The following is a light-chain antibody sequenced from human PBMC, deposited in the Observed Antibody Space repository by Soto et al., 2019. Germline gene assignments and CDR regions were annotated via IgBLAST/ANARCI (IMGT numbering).Light chain of an antibody. Sequence: DIQMTQSPSSLSASVGDRVTITCRASHNINSFLNWYQQKAGKVPRLLISAASTLQSGVPSRFSGSGYGTDFTLTISSVQPEDLATYYCQQSHSTPWTFGQGAKV. J-gene: IGKJ1*01. V-gene: IGKV1-39*01. CDR2: AAS. CDR3: QQSHSTPWT. CDR1: HNINSF.